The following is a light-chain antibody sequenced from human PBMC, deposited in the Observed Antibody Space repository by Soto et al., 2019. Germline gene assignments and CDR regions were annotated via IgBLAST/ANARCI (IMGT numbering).Light chain of an antibody. V-gene: IGKV3-20*01. Sequence: EIVLTQSPGILSLSPGERATLSCRASQSVSNNYLAWYQQKPGQAPRLLIYGASNRATGIPDRFSGSGSGTDFTLTISSLQSEDFAVYYCQQYDNWPTFGQGTKVDI. CDR3: QQYDNWPT. J-gene: IGKJ1*01. CDR2: GAS. CDR1: QSVSNNY.